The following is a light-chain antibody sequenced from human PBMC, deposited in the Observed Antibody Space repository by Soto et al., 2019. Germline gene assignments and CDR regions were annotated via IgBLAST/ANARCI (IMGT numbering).Light chain of an antibody. CDR1: QSVSSK. CDR2: DGS. V-gene: IGKV3-15*01. CDR3: QQYNNWPPLT. Sequence: EVVMTQSPATLSVSPGERVTLSCRASQSVSSKLAWYQQKLGQAPRLLIYDGSTRATGIPARFSGSGSGTDFTHTISSLQSEDFAVYYCQQYNNWPPLTFGGGTKVEIK. J-gene: IGKJ4*01.